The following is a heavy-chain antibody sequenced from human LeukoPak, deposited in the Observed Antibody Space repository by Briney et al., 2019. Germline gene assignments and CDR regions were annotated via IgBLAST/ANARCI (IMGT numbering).Heavy chain of an antibody. D-gene: IGHD6-19*01. CDR2: FDPVDGET. J-gene: IGHJ5*02. CDR1: GYTLTELS. Sequence: ASVKVSCKVSGYTLTELSMHWVRQAPGKGLEWTGGFDPVDGETIYAQKFQGRVTMTEDTSTDTAYMELSSLRSEDTAVYYCATNLYSSGWYNWFDPWGQGTLVTVSS. V-gene: IGHV1-24*01. CDR3: ATNLYSSGWYNWFDP.